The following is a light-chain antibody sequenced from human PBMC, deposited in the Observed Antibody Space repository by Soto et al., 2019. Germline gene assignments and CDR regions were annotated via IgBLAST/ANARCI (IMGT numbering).Light chain of an antibody. CDR1: SSDVGGYNY. Sequence: QSALAQPRSVSGSPGQSVTISCTGTSSDVGGYNYVSWYQQHPDKAPKLMIYDVNKRPSGVPDRFSGSKSGNTASLTISGLQAEDEADYYCCSYAGSSTPFVLGTGTKLTVL. CDR3: CSYAGSSTPFV. J-gene: IGLJ1*01. CDR2: DVN. V-gene: IGLV2-11*01.